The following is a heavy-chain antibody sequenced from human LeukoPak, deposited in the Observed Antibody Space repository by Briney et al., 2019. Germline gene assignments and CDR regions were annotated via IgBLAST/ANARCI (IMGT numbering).Heavy chain of an antibody. CDR2: IYSGGPT. J-gene: IGHJ5*02. CDR3: VRGTWFDP. CDR1: GFTFSSYA. D-gene: IGHD1-1*01. V-gene: IGHV3-23*03. Sequence: PGGSLRLSCAASGFTFSSYAMSWVRQAPGKGLEWVSVIYSGGPTYYADSVKGRFTISRDNSKNTLFLQMDSLRAEDTAVYYCVRGTWFDPWGQGTLVTVSS.